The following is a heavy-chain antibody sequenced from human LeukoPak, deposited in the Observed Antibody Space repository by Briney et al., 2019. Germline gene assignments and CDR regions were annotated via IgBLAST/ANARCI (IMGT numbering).Heavy chain of an antibody. Sequence: PGGSLRLSCAASGFTFSSYAMSWVRQAPGKGLEWVSAISSSGSTIYYADSVKGRFSISRDNAKSSLYLQMNSLRTEDMAVYYCVQDSYAISSSGSTFASWGQGTLVTVSS. V-gene: IGHV3-23*01. D-gene: IGHD2-2*01. CDR3: VQDSYAISSSGSTFAS. CDR1: GFTFSSYA. J-gene: IGHJ4*02. CDR2: ISSSGSTI.